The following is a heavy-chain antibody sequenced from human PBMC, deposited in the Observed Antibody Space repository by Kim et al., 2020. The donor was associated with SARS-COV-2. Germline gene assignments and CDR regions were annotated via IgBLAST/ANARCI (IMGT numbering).Heavy chain of an antibody. Sequence: GGSLRLSCTASGFTFSDYWMTWARQAPGKGLEWVATINEDGSGDYYVDFVKGRFTVSRDNAKNSVYMQMHSLRVEDTAIYYCAGGGVWGEGATVTVSS. CDR2: INEDGSGD. V-gene: IGHV3-7*01. CDR3: AGGGV. CDR1: GFTFSDYW. J-gene: IGHJ6*04.